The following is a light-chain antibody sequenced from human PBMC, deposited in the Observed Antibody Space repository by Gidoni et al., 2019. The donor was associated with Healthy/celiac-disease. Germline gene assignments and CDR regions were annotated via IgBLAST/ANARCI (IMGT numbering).Light chain of an antibody. CDR3: QQYNNWPLT. CDR2: GAS. J-gene: IGKJ4*01. V-gene: IGKV3-15*01. Sequence: ELVITPSPAALSVSAGERATLPCRVSQSVSGNFAWYQQKPGQSPMLLIYGASTRATGIPARFSGSGSWTEFTLSMSSLQSEDYAVYYCQQYNNWPLTFGGGTKVEIK. CDR1: QSVSGN.